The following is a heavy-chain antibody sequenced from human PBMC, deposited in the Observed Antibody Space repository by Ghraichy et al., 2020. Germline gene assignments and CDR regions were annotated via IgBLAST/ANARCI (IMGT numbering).Heavy chain of an antibody. Sequence: SETLSLTCTVSGGSISSSAYYWGWIRQPPGKGLEWIGSIHYSASTYYNPSLESRVTTSVDTSKNQFSLKLTSVTAADTAVYYCARQQGYYDILSPFDPWGQGTLVTVSS. CDR3: ARQQGYYDILSPFDP. D-gene: IGHD3-9*01. CDR2: IHYSAST. V-gene: IGHV4-39*01. CDR1: GGSISSSAYY. J-gene: IGHJ5*02.